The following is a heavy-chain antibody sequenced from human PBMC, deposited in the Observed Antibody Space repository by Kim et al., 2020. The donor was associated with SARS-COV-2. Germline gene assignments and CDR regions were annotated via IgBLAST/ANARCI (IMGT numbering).Heavy chain of an antibody. CDR3: ARGSGSYEGWPYYYYYYGMDV. D-gene: IGHD3-10*01. Sequence: SETLSLTCTVSGGSISSYYWSWIRQPPGKGLEWIGYIYYSGSTNYNPSLKSRVTISVDTSKNQFSLKLSSVTAADTAVYYCARGSGSYEGWPYYYYYYGMDVWGQGTTVTVSS. CDR2: IYYSGST. J-gene: IGHJ6*02. CDR1: GGSISSYY. V-gene: IGHV4-59*01.